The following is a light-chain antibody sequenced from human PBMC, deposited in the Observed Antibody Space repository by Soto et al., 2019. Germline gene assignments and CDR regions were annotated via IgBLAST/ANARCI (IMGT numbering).Light chain of an antibody. CDR1: QSVSSNY. Sequence: EIVLTQSPGTLSLSPGERATLSCRASQSVSSNYLAWYQQKTGQTPRLLIYIASSRAPGIPDRFSGSGSGTHFTLTISRVAPEDFAVYYCQQDGSSPWTFGQGTKVEIK. CDR2: IAS. V-gene: IGKV3-20*01. CDR3: QQDGSSPWT. J-gene: IGKJ1*01.